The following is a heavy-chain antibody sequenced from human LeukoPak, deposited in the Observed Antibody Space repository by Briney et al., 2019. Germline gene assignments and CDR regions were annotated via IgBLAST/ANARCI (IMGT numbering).Heavy chain of an antibody. CDR2: ISYDGSNK. J-gene: IGHJ4*02. CDR1: GITFSSHG. Sequence: PGGSLRLSCAASGITFSSHGMHWVRQAPGKGLEWVAVISYDGSNKYYADSVKGRFTISRDNSKNTLYLQMNSLRTEDTAVYYCAKEREAVAGQGSLDYWGQGTLVTVSS. CDR3: AKEREAVAGQGSLDY. D-gene: IGHD6-19*01. V-gene: IGHV3-30*18.